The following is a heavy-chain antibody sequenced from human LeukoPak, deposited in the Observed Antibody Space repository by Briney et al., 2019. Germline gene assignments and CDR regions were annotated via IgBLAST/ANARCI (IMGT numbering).Heavy chain of an antibody. CDR1: GFTFSSYW. CDR2: ISGSGGTT. CDR3: AKAHLGDIVVVPAAPAVDY. J-gene: IGHJ4*02. Sequence: GGSLRLSCAASGFTFSSYWMSWVRQAPGKGLEWVSGISGSGGTTYYADSVKGRFTISRDNSKDTLYLQMNSLRAEDTAVYYCAKAHLGDIVVVPAAPAVDYWGQGTLVTVSS. V-gene: IGHV3-23*01. D-gene: IGHD2-2*01.